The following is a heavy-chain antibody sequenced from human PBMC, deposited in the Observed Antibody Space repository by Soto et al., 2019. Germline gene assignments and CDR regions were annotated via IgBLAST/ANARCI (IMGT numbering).Heavy chain of an antibody. D-gene: IGHD3-10*01. Sequence: QVQLVQSGAEVKKPGASVKVSCKASGYTFPSYGISWVRQAPGKGLEWMGWISASNGNTNYAQKPQGRVTMTTDTSTSTAYMELRSLRSDDTAVYYCARVAWFGDSEDYCGQGTLVTVSS. V-gene: IGHV1-18*01. CDR1: GYTFPSYG. J-gene: IGHJ4*02. CDR2: ISASNGNT. CDR3: ARVAWFGDSEDY.